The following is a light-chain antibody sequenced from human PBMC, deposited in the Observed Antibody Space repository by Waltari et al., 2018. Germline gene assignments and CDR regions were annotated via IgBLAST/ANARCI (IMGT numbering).Light chain of an antibody. CDR1: QTIRTTY. CDR2: GTF. V-gene: IGKV3-20*01. J-gene: IGKJ4*02. CDR3: QQYDISPLT. Sequence: EIVLTQSPATLSLSPGEGATLSYRTSQTIRTTYLAWYQQKPGQAPTLLIYGTFTRATGIPDRFTGSGSGTDFSLTISSLEPEDVATYYCQQYDISPLTFGGGTKVEIK.